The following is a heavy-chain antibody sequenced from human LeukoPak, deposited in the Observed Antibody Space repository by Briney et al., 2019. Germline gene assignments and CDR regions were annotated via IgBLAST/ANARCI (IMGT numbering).Heavy chain of an antibody. CDR3: ASGLTRQIEGDYPSDF. Sequence: SETLSLTCTVSGGSISRPNYYWSWIRQNPGKGLEWIGNIYFSGSTNYNPSLRSRVTISVDTSMNQSSLRLRFVTAADTAVYYCASGLTRQIEGDYPSDFWGQGTLVTVSS. V-gene: IGHV4-31*03. CDR1: GGSISRPNYY. CDR2: IYFSGST. J-gene: IGHJ4*02. D-gene: IGHD4-17*01.